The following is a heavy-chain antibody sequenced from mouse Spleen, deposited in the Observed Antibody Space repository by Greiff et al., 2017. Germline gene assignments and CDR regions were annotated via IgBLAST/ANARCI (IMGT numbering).Heavy chain of an antibody. CDR1: GYTFTSYW. CDR2: IDPSDSYT. Sequence: QVQLQQPGAELVMPGASVKLSCKASGYTFTSYWMHWVKQRPGQGLEWIGEIDPSDSYTNYNQKFKGKATLTADKSSSTAYMQLSSLTSEDSAVYFCARGAGTDFDYWGQGTTLTVSS. V-gene: IGHV1-69*01. CDR3: ARGAGTDFDY. D-gene: IGHD4-1*01. J-gene: IGHJ2*01.